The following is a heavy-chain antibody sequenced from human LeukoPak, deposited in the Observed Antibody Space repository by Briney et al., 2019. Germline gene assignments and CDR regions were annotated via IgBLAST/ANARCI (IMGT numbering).Heavy chain of an antibody. Sequence: GGSLTLSCAASGFTVSSNYMSWVRQAPGKGLEWVSVIYSGGSTYYADSVKGRFTISRDNSKNTLYLQMNSLRAEDTAVYYCARDSEGSGYYDYWGQGTLVTVSS. D-gene: IGHD3-22*01. J-gene: IGHJ4*02. CDR1: GFTVSSNY. V-gene: IGHV3-53*01. CDR3: ARDSEGSGYYDY. CDR2: IYSGGST.